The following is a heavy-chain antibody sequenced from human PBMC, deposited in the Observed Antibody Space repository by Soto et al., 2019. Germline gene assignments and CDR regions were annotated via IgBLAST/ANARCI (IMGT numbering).Heavy chain of an antibody. CDR3: ARGSRYYYDSSGDAFDI. J-gene: IGHJ3*02. CDR2: INAGNGNT. Sequence: ASVKVSCKASGYTFTSYAMHWVRQAPGQRLEWMGWINAGNGNTKYSQKFQGGVTITRDTSASTAYMELSSLRSEDTAVYYCARGSRYYYDSSGDAFDIWGQGKMVTVSS. D-gene: IGHD3-22*01. V-gene: IGHV1-3*01. CDR1: GYTFTSYA.